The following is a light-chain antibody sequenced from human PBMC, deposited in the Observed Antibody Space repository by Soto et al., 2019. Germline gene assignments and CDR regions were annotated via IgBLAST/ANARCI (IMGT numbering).Light chain of an antibody. Sequence: EIVMTQSPATLSVPPGERVTLSCRASQSVRSNLAWYQQKPGRAPRLLMYGASNRVTGVPARFSGSESGTGFTLTISSLEPEDFAVYYCQQYVSSPRTFGQGTKVDIK. CDR1: QSVRSN. CDR2: GAS. V-gene: IGKV3-15*01. J-gene: IGKJ1*01. CDR3: QQYVSSPRT.